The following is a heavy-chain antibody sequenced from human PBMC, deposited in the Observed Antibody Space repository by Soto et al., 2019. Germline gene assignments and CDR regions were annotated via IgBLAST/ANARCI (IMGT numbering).Heavy chain of an antibody. Sequence: EVQLVESGGGPVKPGGSLRLSCAASGFTFSDYAMNWVRQAPGKGLEWLSSINGGSNEIYYANSLEGRFTISRDNARNSPYLQMNILRVDDTAVYYCARAPVAGTTGPVWGQGTLVSVSS. J-gene: IGHJ4*02. CDR1: GFTFSDYA. CDR3: ARAPVAGTTGPV. D-gene: IGHD1-1*01. CDR2: INGGSNEI. V-gene: IGHV3-21*01.